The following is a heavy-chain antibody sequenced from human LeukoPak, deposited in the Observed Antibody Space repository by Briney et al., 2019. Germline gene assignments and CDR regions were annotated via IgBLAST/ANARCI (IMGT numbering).Heavy chain of an antibody. V-gene: IGHV4-34*01. Sequence: PSETLSLTCAVYGGSFSGYYWSWIRQPPGKGLEWIGEINHSGSTNYNPSLKSRVTISVDTSKNQFSLKLSSVTAADTAVYYCARAVVVTAIYYFDYWGQGTLVTVSS. J-gene: IGHJ4*02. CDR1: GGSFSGYY. CDR2: INHSGST. D-gene: IGHD2-21*02. CDR3: ARAVVVTAIYYFDY.